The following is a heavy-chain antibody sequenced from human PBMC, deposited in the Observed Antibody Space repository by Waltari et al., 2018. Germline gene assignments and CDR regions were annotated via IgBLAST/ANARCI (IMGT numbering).Heavy chain of an antibody. V-gene: IGHV3-21*01. J-gene: IGHJ4*02. CDR3: AKDSSAAFSTSSLDS. D-gene: IGHD2-2*01. Sequence: EVHLVESGGGLVKPGGSLRLPCPASASSFSTYNLNGVRQAPGKGLEWVSSIFTPGTSMYYADSVKGRFTISRDNANNLLYLHMNSLRAEDTALYYCAKDSSAAFSTSSLDSWGQGTLVTVSS. CDR1: ASSFSTYN. CDR2: IFTPGTSM.